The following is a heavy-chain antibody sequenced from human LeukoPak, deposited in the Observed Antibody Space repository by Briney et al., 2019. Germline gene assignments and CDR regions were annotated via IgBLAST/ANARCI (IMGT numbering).Heavy chain of an antibody. V-gene: IGHV3-15*01. CDR1: VVTFSKAL. CDR3: PPAAY. Sequence: GGSLRLSCAASVVTFSKALTTWVRQAPGKGLEWVGRSKSKTDGGATDYATPVKGRFTISRDDSEITLYLQMNSRKTEDTAVYYCPPAAYCGQGTLVTVSA. CDR2: SKSKTDGGAT. J-gene: IGHJ4*02.